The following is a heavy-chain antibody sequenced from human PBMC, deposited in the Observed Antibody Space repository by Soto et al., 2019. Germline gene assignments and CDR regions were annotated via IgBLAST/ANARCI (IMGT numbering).Heavy chain of an antibody. CDR2: IYYSGST. CDR3: ARDGVYSNYEGSYYYYGMDV. V-gene: IGHV4-59*01. CDR1: GGSISSYY. J-gene: IGHJ6*02. D-gene: IGHD4-4*01. Sequence: SETLSLTCTVSGGSISSYYWSWIRQPPGRGLERIGYIYYSGSTNYNPSLKSQVTISVDTSKNQFSLKLSSVTAADTAVYYCARDGVYSNYEGSYYYYGMDVWGQGTTVTVSS.